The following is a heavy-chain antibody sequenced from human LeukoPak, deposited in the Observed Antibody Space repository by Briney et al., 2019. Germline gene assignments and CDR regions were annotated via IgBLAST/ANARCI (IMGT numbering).Heavy chain of an antibody. CDR1: GYTFTSYG. V-gene: IGHV1-18*01. CDR3: ARELSYGDYRPENWFDP. Sequence: ASVKVSCKASGYTFTSYGISWVRQAPGQGLEWMGWISAYNGNTNYAQKLQGRVTMTTDTSTSTAYMELRSLRSDDTAVYYCARELSYGDYRPENWFDPWGQGTLVPVSS. J-gene: IGHJ5*02. CDR2: ISAYNGNT. D-gene: IGHD4-17*01.